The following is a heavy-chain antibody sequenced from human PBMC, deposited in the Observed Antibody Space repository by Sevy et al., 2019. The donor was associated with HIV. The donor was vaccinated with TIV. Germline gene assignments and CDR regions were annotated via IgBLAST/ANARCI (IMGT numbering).Heavy chain of an antibody. CDR1: GYSIRNGYY. D-gene: IGHD6-6*01. J-gene: IGHJ4*02. V-gene: IGHV4-38-2*02. CDR3: ARDRKYPLYYFDY. Sequence: SETLSLTCTVSGYSIRNGYYWDWIRQPPGKGLEWIGSIHHSGITHYNPSLKSRVIISVDTSKNQVSLELSSVTAADTAMYYCARDRKYPLYYFDYWGQGILVTVSS. CDR2: IHHSGIT.